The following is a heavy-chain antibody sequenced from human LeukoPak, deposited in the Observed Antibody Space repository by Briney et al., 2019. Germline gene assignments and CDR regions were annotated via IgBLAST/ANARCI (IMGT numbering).Heavy chain of an antibody. CDR3: ARVSHDILTGYLFFDY. CDR2: INPNSGGT. CDR1: GYTFTGYY. V-gene: IGHV1-2*02. J-gene: IGHJ4*02. Sequence: ASVKVSCKASGYTFTGYYMHWVRQAPGQGLEWMGWINPNSGGTNYAQKFQGRVTMTRDTSISTAYMELSRLRSDDTAVYYCARVSHDILTGYLFFDYWGQGTLVIVSS. D-gene: IGHD3-9*01.